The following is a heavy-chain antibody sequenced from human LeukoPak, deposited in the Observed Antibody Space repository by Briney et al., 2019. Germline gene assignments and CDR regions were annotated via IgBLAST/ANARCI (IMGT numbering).Heavy chain of an antibody. V-gene: IGHV3-74*01. CDR3: VRLSSGYYGLIDH. D-gene: IGHD3-22*01. Sequence: HPGGSLRLSCSASGFTFSSHLMHWVRQVPGKGLVWVSRIDSDGSKTDYADSAKGRFTFSRDNARNTLYLQMNSLRAEDTAVYYCVRLSSGYYGLIDHWGQGTLVTVSS. CDR1: GFTFSSHL. CDR2: IDSDGSKT. J-gene: IGHJ4*02.